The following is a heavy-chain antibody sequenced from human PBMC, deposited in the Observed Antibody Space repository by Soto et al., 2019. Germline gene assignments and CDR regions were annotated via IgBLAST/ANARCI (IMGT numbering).Heavy chain of an antibody. CDR3: ARDHPMPTYCGGDSLMDY. J-gene: IGHJ4*02. CDR1: GYTFTSYA. V-gene: IGHV1-3*04. Sequence: ASVKVSCKASGYTFTSYAMHWVRQAPGQSLEWMGWTNTGNGNTKYSQKFQGRVTITRDTSASTAYMELSSLRSEDTAVYYCARDHPMPTYCGGDSLMDYWGQGTLVTVSS. D-gene: IGHD2-21*02. CDR2: TNTGNGNT.